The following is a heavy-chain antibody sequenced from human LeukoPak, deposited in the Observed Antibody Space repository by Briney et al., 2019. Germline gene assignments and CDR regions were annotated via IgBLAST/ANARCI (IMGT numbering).Heavy chain of an antibody. V-gene: IGHV4-61*05. Sequence: PSETLSLTCTVSGGSISSSSSYWGWIRQPPGKGLEWIGYIYYSGSTNYNPSLKSRVTISLDTSKNQFSLKLTSVTAADTAVYYCARPPLLDYWGQGTLVTVSS. CDR1: GGSISSSSSY. J-gene: IGHJ4*02. CDR2: IYYSGST. D-gene: IGHD2-21*01. CDR3: ARPPLLDY.